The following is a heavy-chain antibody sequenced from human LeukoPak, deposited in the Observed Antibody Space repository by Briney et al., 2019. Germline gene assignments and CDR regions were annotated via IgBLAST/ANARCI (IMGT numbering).Heavy chain of an antibody. CDR2: INWSGVST. V-gene: IGHV3-20*04. D-gene: IGHD5-18*01. J-gene: IGHJ2*01. Sequence: GRSLRLSCAASGFTFSRVAMHWVRQAPGKGLEWVSGINWSGVSTGYADSVKGRFTISRDNTKNSLFLQLNSLRAEDTAFYYCAKGKDTLNPYWYFDVWGRGTLVTVSS. CDR1: GFTFSRVA. CDR3: AKGKDTLNPYWYFDV.